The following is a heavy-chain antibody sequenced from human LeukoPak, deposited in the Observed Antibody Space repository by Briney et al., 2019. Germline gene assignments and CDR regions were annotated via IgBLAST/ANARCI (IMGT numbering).Heavy chain of an antibody. CDR1: GGSISSGDYY. V-gene: IGHV4-31*03. J-gene: IGHJ2*01. CDR2: IYHSGYT. D-gene: IGHD3-22*01. CDR3: VRGRYDCSGYNYWYFDL. Sequence: PSETLSLTCTVSGGSISSGDYYWTWTRQHPGKGLEWIGYIYHSGYTYYNPSLKSRVTMSLDTSKNKFSLKLSSVTAADTAVYYCVRGRYDCSGYNYWYFDLWGRGTLVTVSS.